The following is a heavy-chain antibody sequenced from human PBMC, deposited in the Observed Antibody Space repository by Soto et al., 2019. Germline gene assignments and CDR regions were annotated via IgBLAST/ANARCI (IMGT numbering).Heavy chain of an antibody. V-gene: IGHV4-59*01. Sequence: SETLSLTCTVSGGSISSYYWSWIRQPPGKGLEWIGYIYYSGSTNYNPSLKSRVTISVDTSKNQFSLKLSSVTAADTAVYYCATSLGYCSGGICYSGVYAFDIWGQGTMVTVSS. CDR2: IYYSGST. D-gene: IGHD2-15*01. CDR1: GGSISSYY. CDR3: ATSLGYCSGGICYSGVYAFDI. J-gene: IGHJ3*02.